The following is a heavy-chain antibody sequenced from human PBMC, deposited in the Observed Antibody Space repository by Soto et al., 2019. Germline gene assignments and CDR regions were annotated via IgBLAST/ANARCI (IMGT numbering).Heavy chain of an antibody. CDR1: GGTFSSYA. Sequence: QVQLVQSGAEVKKPGSSVKVSCKASGGTFSSYAISWVRQAPGQGLEWMGGIIPIFGTANYAQKFQGRVTSTADESTSTAYMELSSLRSEDTAVYYCASTGYYDSSGYPYWYFDLWGRGTLVTVSS. J-gene: IGHJ2*01. CDR2: IIPIFGTA. V-gene: IGHV1-69*01. CDR3: ASTGYYDSSGYPYWYFDL. D-gene: IGHD3-22*01.